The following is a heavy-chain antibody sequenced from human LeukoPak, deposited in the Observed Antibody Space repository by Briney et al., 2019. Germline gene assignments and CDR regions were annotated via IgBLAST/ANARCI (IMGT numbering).Heavy chain of an antibody. CDR2: ISYDGSNK. CDR3: VREIVGRRNYYDSSGPGY. D-gene: IGHD3-22*01. CDR1: GFTFSSYA. V-gene: IGHV3-30-3*01. J-gene: IGHJ4*02. Sequence: GGSLRLSCAASGFTFSSYAMSWVRQAPGKGLEWVAVISYDGSNKYYADSVKGRFTISRDNSKNTLYLQMNSLRAEDTAVYYCVREIVGRRNYYDSSGPGYWGQGTLVTVSS.